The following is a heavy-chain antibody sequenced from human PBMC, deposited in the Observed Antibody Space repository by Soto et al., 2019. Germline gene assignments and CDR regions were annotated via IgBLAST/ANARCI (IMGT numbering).Heavy chain of an antibody. V-gene: IGHV3-74*01. CDR3: ARVDGFGEIHFDY. J-gene: IGHJ4*02. D-gene: IGHD3-10*01. CDR2: INSDGAST. Sequence: GGSLRLSCAASGFTFSSYWMHWVRQAPGKGLVWVSRINSDGASTTYADSVKGRFTISRDNAKNTLYLQMNSLRAEDTAVYYCARVDGFGEIHFDYWGQGTLVTVSS. CDR1: GFTFSSYW.